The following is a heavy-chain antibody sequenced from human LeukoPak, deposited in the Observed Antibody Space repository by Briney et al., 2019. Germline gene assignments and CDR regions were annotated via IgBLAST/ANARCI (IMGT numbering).Heavy chain of an antibody. CDR3: ARCSGGSCSSEWYFDL. V-gene: IGHV3-21*01. D-gene: IGHD2-15*01. Sequence: GGSLRLSCAASGFTFSSYSMNWVRQAPGKGLEWVSSITSDSSYTHYADSVKGRFTISRDNAENSVYLQMNSLRAEDTAVYYCARCSGGSCSSEWYFDLWGRGTLVIASS. J-gene: IGHJ2*01. CDR1: GFTFSSYS. CDR2: ITSDSSYT.